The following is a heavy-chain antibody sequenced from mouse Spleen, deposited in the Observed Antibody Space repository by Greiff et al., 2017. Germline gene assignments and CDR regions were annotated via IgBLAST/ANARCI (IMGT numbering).Heavy chain of an antibody. Sequence: EVKLQESGGGLVQPGGSLKLSCAASGFTFSSYTMSWVRQTPEKRLEWVAYISNGGGSTYYPDTVKGRFTISRDNAKNTLYLQMSSLKSEDTAMYYCARKKYGNPSWFAYWGQGTLVTVSA. CDR1: GFTFSSYT. CDR2: ISNGGGST. J-gene: IGHJ3*01. D-gene: IGHD2-10*02. CDR3: ARKKYGNPSWFAY. V-gene: IGHV5-12-2*01.